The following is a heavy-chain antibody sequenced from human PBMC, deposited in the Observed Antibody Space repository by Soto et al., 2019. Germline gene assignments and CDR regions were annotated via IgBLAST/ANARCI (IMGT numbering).Heavy chain of an antibody. Sequence: SLRLSCAAPGFTFSSYGMHWVRQAPGKGLEWVAVISYDGSNKYYADSVKGRFTISRDNSKNTLYLQMNSLRAEDTAVYYCAKEGSGYSSSWYVIKPYYYYYMDVWGKGTTVTVSS. CDR3: AKEGSGYSSSWYVIKPYYYYYMDV. V-gene: IGHV3-30*18. CDR2: ISYDGSNK. CDR1: GFTFSSYG. D-gene: IGHD6-13*01. J-gene: IGHJ6*03.